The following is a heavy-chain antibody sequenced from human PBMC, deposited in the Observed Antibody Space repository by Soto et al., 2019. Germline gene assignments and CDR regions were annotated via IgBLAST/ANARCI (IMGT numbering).Heavy chain of an antibody. V-gene: IGHV3-30*18. D-gene: IGHD2-15*01. CDR3: ANSGAHLDY. J-gene: IGHJ4*02. CDR1: GFTFSSYG. CDR2: ISYDGSNK. Sequence: PGGSLRLSCAASGFTFSSYGMHWVRQAPGKGLEWVAVISYDGSNKYYADSVKGRFTISRDNSKNTLYLQMNSLRAEDTAVYYCANSGAHLDYWGQGTLVTVSS.